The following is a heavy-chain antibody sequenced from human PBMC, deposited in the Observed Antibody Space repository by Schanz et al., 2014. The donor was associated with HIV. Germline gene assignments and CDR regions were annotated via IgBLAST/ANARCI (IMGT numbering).Heavy chain of an antibody. CDR3: TRDGGCSGSACYGYGMDV. D-gene: IGHD1-26*01. V-gene: IGHV3-23*01. Sequence: EVQLLASGGGLVQPGGSLRLSCAASGITFSSYAMSWVRQAPGKGLEWVSAISGSGGSTYYADSVKGRFTISRDNAKNTLFLQMNNLREDDTAVYYCTRDGGCSGSACYGYGMDVWGQGTTVTVSS. J-gene: IGHJ6*02. CDR1: GITFSSYA. CDR2: ISGSGGST.